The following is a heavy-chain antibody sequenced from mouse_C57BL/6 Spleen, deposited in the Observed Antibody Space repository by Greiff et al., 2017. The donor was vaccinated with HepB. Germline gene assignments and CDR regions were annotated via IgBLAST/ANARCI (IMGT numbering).Heavy chain of an antibody. CDR3: ARKTTRGYFDV. V-gene: IGHV1-22*01. J-gene: IGHJ1*03. D-gene: IGHD5-5*01. Sequence: EVQLQQSGPELVKPGASVKMSCKASGYTFTDYNMHWVKQSHGKSLEWIGYINPNNGGTSYNQKFKGKATLTVNKSSSTAYMELRSLTSEDAAVYYCARKTTRGYFDVWGTGTTVTVSS. CDR1: GYTFTDYN. CDR2: INPNNGGT.